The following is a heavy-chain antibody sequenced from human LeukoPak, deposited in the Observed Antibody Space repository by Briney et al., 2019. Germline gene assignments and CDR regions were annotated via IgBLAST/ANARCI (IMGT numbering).Heavy chain of an antibody. CDR2: INPNSGGT. Sequence: AVKVSCKASGYTFTDYYMHWVRQAPGQGLEGMGLINPNSGGTNYAQKFQGRVTMTRDTSIITAYIELSRLRSDDTAVYYCAVRWFGELYPYYWGQGTLVTVSS. D-gene: IGHD3-10*01. V-gene: IGHV1-2*02. CDR3: AVRWFGELYPYY. J-gene: IGHJ4*02. CDR1: GYTFTDYY.